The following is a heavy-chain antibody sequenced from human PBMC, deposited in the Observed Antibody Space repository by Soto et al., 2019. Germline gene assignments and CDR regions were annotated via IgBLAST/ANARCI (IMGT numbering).Heavy chain of an antibody. D-gene: IGHD3-22*01. CDR3: ARHLFLYYYDSSGYYLRDAFDI. Sequence: SETLSLTCTVSGVSISSYYWSWIRQPPGKGLVWIGYIYYSGSTNYNPSIKSRLTISVDTSKNQFSLKLSSVTAADTAVYYCARHLFLYYYDSSGYYLRDAFDIWGQGTMVTVS. CDR2: IYYSGST. V-gene: IGHV4-59*08. J-gene: IGHJ3*02. CDR1: GVSISSYY.